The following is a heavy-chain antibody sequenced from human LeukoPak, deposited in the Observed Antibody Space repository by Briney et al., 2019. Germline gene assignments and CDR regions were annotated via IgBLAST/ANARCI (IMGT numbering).Heavy chain of an antibody. D-gene: IGHD3-16*02. V-gene: IGHV3-30*04. Sequence: GRPLTLSCAPSGFTFSSYAMHWARHATGGGVEWVAVISYDGSNKYYAESVKGRFTISRDNTKNTLYLQMNSLRAEDTAVYYCAGGELSAFDYWGQGTLVTVSS. CDR3: AGGELSAFDY. CDR2: ISYDGSNK. CDR1: GFTFSSYA. J-gene: IGHJ4*02.